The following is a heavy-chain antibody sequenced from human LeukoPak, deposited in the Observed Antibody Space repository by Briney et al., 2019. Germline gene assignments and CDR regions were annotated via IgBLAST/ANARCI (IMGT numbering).Heavy chain of an antibody. D-gene: IGHD1-26*01. CDR3: AREGNQGGTDDAFDI. CDR1: GFTFSDFY. CDR2: IQQTGRDK. Sequence: GGSLRLSCAASGFTFSDFYMSWVRQSPGKGLEWVANIQQTGRDKYYVDSVKGRFTISRDNAKNSLFLQMNSLRGDDTAVYYCAREGNQGGTDDAFDIWGQGTTVTVS. V-gene: IGHV3-7*01. J-gene: IGHJ3*02.